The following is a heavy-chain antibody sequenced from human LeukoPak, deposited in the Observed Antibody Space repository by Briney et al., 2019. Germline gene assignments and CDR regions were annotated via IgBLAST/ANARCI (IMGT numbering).Heavy chain of an antibody. V-gene: IGHV1-8*03. CDR3: GTSRPGNYFPNY. CDR1: GYTFTSYD. Sequence: ASVKVSCKASGYTFTSYDINWVRQATGQGLEWMGWMNPNSGNTGYAQKFQGRVTITRNTSISTAYMELSSLRSEDTAVYYCGTSRPGNYFPNYWGQGTLVTVSS. J-gene: IGHJ4*02. CDR2: MNPNSGNT. D-gene: IGHD2/OR15-2a*01.